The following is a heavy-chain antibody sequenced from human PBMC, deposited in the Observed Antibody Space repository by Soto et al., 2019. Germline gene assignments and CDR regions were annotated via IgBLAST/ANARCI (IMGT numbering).Heavy chain of an antibody. CDR2: VSKSDYT. V-gene: IGHV3-21*01. CDR3: AKDLAYYYDSSGYLPPPFFDI. D-gene: IGHD3-22*01. CDR1: GFTFDNYG. J-gene: IGHJ3*02. Sequence: PGGSLRLSCAVSGFTFDNYGINWVRQAPGKGLEWVSSVSKSDYTYYLDSVKARFTISRDNAKNTLYLQMNKLRSEDTAVYYCAKDLAYYYDSSGYLPPPFFDIWGQGTMVTVSS.